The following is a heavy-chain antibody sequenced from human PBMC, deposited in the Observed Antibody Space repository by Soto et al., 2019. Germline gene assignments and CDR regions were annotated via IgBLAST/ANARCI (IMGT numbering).Heavy chain of an antibody. CDR2: INPSAGRT. J-gene: IGHJ4*02. CDR3: ARETDILTGFVIDY. CDR1: GYIFTNSY. D-gene: IGHD3-9*01. Sequence: QVQLVQSGAEVQKPGSSVRVSCKASGYIFTNSYLHWVRQAPGQGLEWMGIINPSAGRTNHAQNFQGRVTMTADTSRSTVYMELSILRSENTAVYYCARETDILTGFVIDYWGQGTLVIVSS. V-gene: IGHV1-46*01.